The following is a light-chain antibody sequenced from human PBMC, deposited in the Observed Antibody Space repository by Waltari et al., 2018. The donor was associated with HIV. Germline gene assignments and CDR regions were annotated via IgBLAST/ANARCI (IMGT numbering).Light chain of an antibody. CDR1: QSVTSSY. Sequence: EVVLTQSPGTLSLSPGERATLSCRASQSVTSSYLAWYQQKPGQAPRLLISGASSRATGIPDRFSGSGSGTDFTLTISRLEPEDFAVYYCQQYGSSPWTFGQGTKVEIK. J-gene: IGKJ1*01. CDR2: GAS. V-gene: IGKV3-20*01. CDR3: QQYGSSPWT.